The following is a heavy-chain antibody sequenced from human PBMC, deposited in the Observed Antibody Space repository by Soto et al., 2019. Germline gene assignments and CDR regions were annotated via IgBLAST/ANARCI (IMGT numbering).Heavy chain of an antibody. Sequence: QVQLVESGGGVVQPGRSLRLSCAASGFTFSSYGMHWVRQAPGKGLEWVAVISYDGSNKYYADSVKGRFTISRDNSKNTLYLQMNSLRAEDTAVYYCAKVLSTATFGYWGQGTLVTVSS. CDR2: ISYDGSNK. CDR1: GFTFSSYG. V-gene: IGHV3-30*18. D-gene: IGHD3-3*02. CDR3: AKVLSTATFGY. J-gene: IGHJ4*02.